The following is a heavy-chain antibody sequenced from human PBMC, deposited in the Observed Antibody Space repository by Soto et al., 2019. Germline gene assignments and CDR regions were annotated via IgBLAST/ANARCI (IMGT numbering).Heavy chain of an antibody. CDR1: GFTFNTYD. Sequence: EVRLVESGGGLVKPGGSLRLSCAASGFTFNTYDMNWVRQAPGKGLEWVSSITTSSAYIYYADSLKGRITISRDNAKNSLFPQMNSLRAEDTAVYYCVRSGTARLLRHSWFDTWGQGTLVTVSS. D-gene: IGHD2-21*01. J-gene: IGHJ5*02. V-gene: IGHV3-21*01. CDR3: VRSGTARLLRHSWFDT. CDR2: ITTSSAYI.